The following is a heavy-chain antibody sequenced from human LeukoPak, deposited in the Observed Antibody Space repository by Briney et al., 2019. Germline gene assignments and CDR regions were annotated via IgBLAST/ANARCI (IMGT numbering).Heavy chain of an antibody. J-gene: IGHJ4*02. D-gene: IGHD3-22*01. CDR3: ASRPYYYDSSGSASDY. V-gene: IGHV4-39*07. Sequence: SETLSLTCTVSGDSILTRTYYWGWIRQPPGKGLEWIGEINHSGSTNYNPSLKSRVTISVDTSKNQFSLKLSSVTAADTAVYYCASRPYYYDSSGSASDYWGQGTLVTVSS. CDR1: GDSILTRTYY. CDR2: INHSGST.